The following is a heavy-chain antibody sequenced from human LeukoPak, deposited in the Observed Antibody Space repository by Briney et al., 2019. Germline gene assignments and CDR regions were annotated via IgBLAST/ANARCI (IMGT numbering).Heavy chain of an antibody. Sequence: GGSLRLSCVGSGFTMSNYWMSWVRQAPGKGLEWVANINHDGTEKYYVDSVKGRFTISRDNAKNSLYLQMNSLRVDDTAVYYCARDSGWYTHDYWGQGTLVTVSS. CDR3: ARDSGWYTHDY. V-gene: IGHV3-7*01. D-gene: IGHD6-19*01. J-gene: IGHJ4*02. CDR2: INHDGTEK. CDR1: GFTMSNYW.